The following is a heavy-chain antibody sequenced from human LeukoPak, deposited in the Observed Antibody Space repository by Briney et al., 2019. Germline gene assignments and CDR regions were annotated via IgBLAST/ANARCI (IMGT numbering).Heavy chain of an antibody. CDR1: GFTFSNAW. Sequence: PGGSLRLSCAASGFTFSNAWMSWVRQAPGKGLEWVGRIKSKTDGGTTDYAVPVKGRFTISRDDSKNTLYLQMNSLKTEDTAVYYCTTDLTVVAVASWGQGTLVTVSS. V-gene: IGHV3-15*01. J-gene: IGHJ5*02. D-gene: IGHD6-19*01. CDR2: IKSKTDGGTT. CDR3: TTDLTVVAVAS.